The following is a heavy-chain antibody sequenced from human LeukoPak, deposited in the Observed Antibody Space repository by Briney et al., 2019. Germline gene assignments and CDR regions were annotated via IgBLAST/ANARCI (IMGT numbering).Heavy chain of an antibody. D-gene: IGHD4-17*01. Sequence: ASVKVSCKASGYTFTNYYMHWVRQAPGQGLEWMGWISAYNGNTNYAQKLQGRVTMTTDTSTSTAYMELRSLRSDDTAVYYCARAVRGDYGVGGAFDIWGQGTMVTVSS. CDR2: ISAYNGNT. J-gene: IGHJ3*02. CDR3: ARAVRGDYGVGGAFDI. V-gene: IGHV1-18*04. CDR1: GYTFTNYY.